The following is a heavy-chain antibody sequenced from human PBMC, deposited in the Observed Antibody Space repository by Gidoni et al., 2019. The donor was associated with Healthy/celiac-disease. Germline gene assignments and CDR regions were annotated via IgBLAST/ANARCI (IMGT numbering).Heavy chain of an antibody. Sequence: VQLQESGPGLVKPSGTLSPTCAVSGGFISSSNWCSRVRQPPRKGLEWIGKVYHSGSTNYNPSHKSRVTISVDKSKNQFSRKLSSVTAADTAGYYCASIRDGYNSFFDYWGQGTLVTVSS. J-gene: IGHJ4*02. V-gene: IGHV4-4*02. D-gene: IGHD5-12*01. CDR1: GGFISSSNW. CDR3: ASIRDGYNSFFDY. CDR2: VYHSGST.